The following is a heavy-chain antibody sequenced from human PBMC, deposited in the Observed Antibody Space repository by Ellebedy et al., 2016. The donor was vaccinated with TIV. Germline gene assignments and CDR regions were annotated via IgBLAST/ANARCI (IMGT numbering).Heavy chain of an antibody. CDR1: GFTFSNAW. J-gene: IGHJ4*02. Sequence: PGGSLKLSCSVSGFTFSNAWMSWVRQAPGKGLEWVGRIKSKTDGGTTAYAAPVQGRFTISRDDSKNTLYLQMNSLKTEDTAVYYCTTEPMILVGGRPYTPYDYWGLGTLVTVSS. CDR3: TTEPMILVGGRPYTPYDY. D-gene: IGHD3-22*01. V-gene: IGHV3-15*01. CDR2: IKSKTDGGTT.